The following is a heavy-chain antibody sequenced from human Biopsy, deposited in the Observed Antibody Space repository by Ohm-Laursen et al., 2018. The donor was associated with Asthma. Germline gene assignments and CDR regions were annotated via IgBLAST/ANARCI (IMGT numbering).Heavy chain of an antibody. CDR3: ARRITIFGVVQKDHGMDA. J-gene: IGHJ6*02. CDR1: GGSMTPTSHY. D-gene: IGHD3-3*01. Sequence: SETLSLTCTVSGGSMTPTSHYWDWIRQAPGKGLEWIGYISYGGKTSYNPSLKNRVTISRDTSKNQFSLRLTSVTVADTAVYFCARRITIFGVVQKDHGMDAWGQGTTVIVSS. V-gene: IGHV4-39*01. CDR2: ISYGGKT.